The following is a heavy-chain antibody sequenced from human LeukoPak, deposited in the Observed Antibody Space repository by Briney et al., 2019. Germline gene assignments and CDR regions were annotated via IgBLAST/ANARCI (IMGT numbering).Heavy chain of an antibody. D-gene: IGHD2-2*01. CDR2: IYYSGST. CDR3: ARLPPIRCSSTSCSDY. J-gene: IGHJ4*02. Sequence: PSETLSLTCTVSGGSISSYYWSWIRQPPGKGLEWIGYIYYSGSTNYNPSLKSRVTISVDTSKNQFSLKLSSVTAADTAVYYCARLPPIRCSSTSCSDYWGQGTLVTVSS. V-gene: IGHV4-59*08. CDR1: GGSISSYY.